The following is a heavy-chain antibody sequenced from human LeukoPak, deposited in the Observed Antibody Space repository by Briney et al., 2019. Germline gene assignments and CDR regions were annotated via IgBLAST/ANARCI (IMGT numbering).Heavy chain of an antibody. CDR2: ISSSSSYT. D-gene: IGHD2-2*01. CDR1: GFTFRVYY. Sequence: GGSLRLSSAASGFTFRVYYTGCRPQAPGKGLEWVSYISSSSSYTNYADSVKGRFTISRDNAKNSLYLQMNTLRAEDTAVYYCARDSCSSTSRYDMAPFVTWGQGTMVTVSS. CDR3: ARDSCSSTSRYDMAPFVT. V-gene: IGHV3-11*05. J-gene: IGHJ3*02.